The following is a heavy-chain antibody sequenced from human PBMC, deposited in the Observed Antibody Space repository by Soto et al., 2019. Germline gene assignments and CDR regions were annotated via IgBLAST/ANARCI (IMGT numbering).Heavy chain of an antibody. D-gene: IGHD5-18*01. V-gene: IGHV1-46*01. J-gene: IGHJ3*02. CDR2: INPSGGST. CDR1: GYTVTSYY. CDR3: ATSGGRGYSYGYVKGDGYNQPGPDAFDI. Sequence: GASVKVSCKASGYTVTSYYMHWVRQAPGQGLEWMGIINPSGGSTSYAQKFQGRVTMTRDTSTSTVYMELSSLRSEDTAVYYCATSGGRGYSYGYVKGDGYNQPGPDAFDIWGQGTMVTVSS.